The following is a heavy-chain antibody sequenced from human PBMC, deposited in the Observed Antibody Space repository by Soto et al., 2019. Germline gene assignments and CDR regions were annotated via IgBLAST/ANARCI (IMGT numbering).Heavy chain of an antibody. D-gene: IGHD3-3*01. CDR3: ARCKATYYDFCSGYYTPYYYVMDV. J-gene: IGHJ6*02. Sequence: SVKVSCKASGGTFSSYAISWVRQAPGQGLEWMGGIIPIFGTANYAQKFQGRVTITADKSTSTAYMELSSLISEDTAVYYCARCKATYYDFCSGYYTPYYYVMDVWGQGTTVTVSS. V-gene: IGHV1-69*06. CDR1: GGTFSSYA. CDR2: IIPIFGTA.